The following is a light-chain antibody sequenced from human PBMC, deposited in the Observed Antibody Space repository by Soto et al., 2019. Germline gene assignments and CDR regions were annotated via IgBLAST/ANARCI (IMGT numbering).Light chain of an antibody. Sequence: DSKMTQPPSTLSGSFGDGVTITCRASQTISSWLAWYQQKPGKAPKLLIYKASTLKSGVPSRFSGSGSGTDFTLTISSLEPEDFAVYYCQQRSNWPPGITFGQGTRLEI. CDR2: KAS. CDR1: QTISSW. J-gene: IGKJ5*01. CDR3: QQRSNWPPGIT. V-gene: IGKV1-5*03.